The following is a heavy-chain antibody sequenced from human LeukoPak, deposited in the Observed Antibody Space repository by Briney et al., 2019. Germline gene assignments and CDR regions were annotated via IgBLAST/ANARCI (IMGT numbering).Heavy chain of an antibody. D-gene: IGHD1-26*01. CDR1: GGSISSSYW. CDR2: ISSSSSYI. Sequence: PSETLSLTCGVSGGSISSSYWWSWVRQAPGKGLEWVSSISSSSSYIYYADSVKGRFTISRDNAKNSLYLQMNSLRAEDTAVYYCARDGATLYWGQGTLVTVSS. CDR3: ARDGATLY. J-gene: IGHJ4*02. V-gene: IGHV3-21*01.